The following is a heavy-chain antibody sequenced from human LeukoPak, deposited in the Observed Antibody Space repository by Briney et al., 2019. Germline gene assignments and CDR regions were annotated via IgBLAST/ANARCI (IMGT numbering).Heavy chain of an antibody. CDR2: MNPNSGNT. CDR3: ARASDYYDILTGRDLDY. J-gene: IGHJ4*02. D-gene: IGHD3-9*01. V-gene: IGHV1-8*01. Sequence: ASVKVSCKASGYTFTSYDINWVRQATGQGLEWMGWMNPNSGNTGYAQKFQGRVTMTRNTSISTAYMELSSLRSEDTAVYYCARASDYYDILTGRDLDYWGQGTLVTVSS. CDR1: GYTFTSYD.